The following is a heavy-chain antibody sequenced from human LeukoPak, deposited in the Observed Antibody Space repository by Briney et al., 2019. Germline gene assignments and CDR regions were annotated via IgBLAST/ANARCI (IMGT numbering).Heavy chain of an antibody. CDR2: IDQDGSEK. V-gene: IGHV3-7*01. CDR3: ASNDFWSGSYDY. J-gene: IGHJ4*02. CDR1: GFTFSRYW. D-gene: IGHD3-3*01. Sequence: GGSLRLSCAASGFTFSRYWMSWVRQAPGKGLEWVANIDQDGSEKYYVDSVKGRFTISRDNTKNSLFLQMNSLRVEDTAVYYCASNDFWSGSYDYWGQGTLVTVSS.